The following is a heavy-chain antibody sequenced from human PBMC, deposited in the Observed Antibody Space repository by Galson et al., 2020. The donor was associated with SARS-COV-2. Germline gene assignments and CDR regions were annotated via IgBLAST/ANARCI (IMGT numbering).Heavy chain of an antibody. CDR1: GGTIRSSSYY. CDR3: ARLYSSGWYDGGFDY. V-gene: IGHV4-39*01. Sequence: SETLSLTCTVSGGTIRSSSYYWGWIRQPPGKGLEWIGSIYYSGSTYYNPSLKSRVTISVDTSKNQFSLKLSSVTAADTAVYYCARLYSSGWYDGGFDYWGQGTLVTVSS. CDR2: IYYSGST. D-gene: IGHD6-19*01. J-gene: IGHJ4*02.